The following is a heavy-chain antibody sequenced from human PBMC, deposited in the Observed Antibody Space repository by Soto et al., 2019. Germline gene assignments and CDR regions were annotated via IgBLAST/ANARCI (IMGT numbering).Heavy chain of an antibody. CDR2: INHSGST. Sequence: SETLSLTCAVYGGSFSGYYWSWIRQPPGKGLEWIGEINHSGSTNYNPSLKSRVTISVDTSKNQFSLKLSSVTAADTAVYYCARGNRQVGATDYWGQGTLVTVSS. V-gene: IGHV4-34*01. D-gene: IGHD1-26*01. CDR1: GGSFSGYY. CDR3: ARGNRQVGATDY. J-gene: IGHJ4*02.